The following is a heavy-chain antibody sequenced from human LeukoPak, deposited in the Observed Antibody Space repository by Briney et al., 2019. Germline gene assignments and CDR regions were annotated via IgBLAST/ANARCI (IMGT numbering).Heavy chain of an antibody. CDR3: ARARRITMVRGVITDYYFDY. D-gene: IGHD3-10*01. J-gene: IGHJ4*02. V-gene: IGHV1-8*01. CDR2: MNPNSGNT. CDR1: GYTFTSYD. Sequence: ASVKVSCKASGYTFTSYDINWVRQATGQGLEWMGWMNPNSGNTGYAQKFQGRVTMTRNTSISTAYMELSSLRSEDTAVHYCARARRITMVRGVITDYYFDYWGQGTLVTVSS.